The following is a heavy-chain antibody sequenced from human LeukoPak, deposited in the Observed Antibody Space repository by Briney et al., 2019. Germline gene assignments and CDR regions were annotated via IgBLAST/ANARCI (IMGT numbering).Heavy chain of an antibody. J-gene: IGHJ4*02. CDR1: GFTFSSYA. V-gene: IGHV3-23*01. D-gene: IGHD3-22*01. Sequence: GGSLRLSCAASGFTFSSYAMSWVRQAPGKGLEWASAISGSGGSTYYADSVKGRFTISRDNSKNTLYLQMNSLRDEDTAVYYCARARGGYDSSGYYYVPEYFDYWGQGTLVTVSS. CDR2: ISGSGGST. CDR3: ARARGGYDSSGYYYVPEYFDY.